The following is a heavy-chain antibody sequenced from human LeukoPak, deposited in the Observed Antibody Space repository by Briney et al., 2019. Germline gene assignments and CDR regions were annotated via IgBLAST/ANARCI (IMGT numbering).Heavy chain of an antibody. CDR1: EYTFTSYD. J-gene: IGHJ5*02. CDR3: ARKGLLGSGKPWFDP. D-gene: IGHD2-15*01. V-gene: IGHV1-8*01. Sequence: ASVKVSCKASEYTFTSYDINWVRQASGQGLEWMGWMNPNSGNTASAQKFQGRVTMTTNTSISTAYMELTGLRSEDTAMYFCARKGLLGSGKPWFDPWGQGTLVTVSS. CDR2: MNPNSGNT.